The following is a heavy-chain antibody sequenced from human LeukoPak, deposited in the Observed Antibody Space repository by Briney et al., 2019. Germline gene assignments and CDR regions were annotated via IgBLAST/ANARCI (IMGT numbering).Heavy chain of an antibody. CDR1: GHSISSGYY. CDR2: IYHSGST. CDR3: ARFAIIAGAAFDI. V-gene: IGHV4-38-2*02. J-gene: IGHJ3*02. Sequence: PSETLSLTCTVSGHSISSGYYWGWIRQPPGKGLEWIGSIYHSGSTYYNPSLKSRVTISVDTSKNQFSLKLSSVTAADTAVYYCARFAIIAGAAFDIWGQGTMVTVSS. D-gene: IGHD3-10*01.